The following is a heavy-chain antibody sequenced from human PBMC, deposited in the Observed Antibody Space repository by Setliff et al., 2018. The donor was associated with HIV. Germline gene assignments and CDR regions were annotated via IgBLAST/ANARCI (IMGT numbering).Heavy chain of an antibody. V-gene: IGHV1-18*01. D-gene: IGHD3-9*01. CDR3: ARDHGILTGYYTDH. CDR1: GYTFTNYG. J-gene: IGHJ4*02. CDR2: ISPYNGNT. Sequence: ASVKVSCKTSGYTFTNYGISWVRQAPGQGLEWMGWISPYNGNTKYAQKFQGRVTMTTDTSASTAYMELRSLRSDDTAVYYCARDHGILTGYYTDHWGQGTLVTVSS.